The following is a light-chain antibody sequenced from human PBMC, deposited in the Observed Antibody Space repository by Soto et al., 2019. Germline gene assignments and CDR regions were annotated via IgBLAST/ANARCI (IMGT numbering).Light chain of an antibody. J-gene: IGKJ5*01. V-gene: IGKV1-39*01. CDR2: AAS. Sequence: DIQMTQSPSSLSASVGDRVTITCRASQSISNSLNWYQQKSGKAPKILIYAASSLQSGVPSRFNGSGSGTDFTLTISSLQTEDVATYYCQQSYRSPPSFGQGTRLEIK. CDR3: QQSYRSPPS. CDR1: QSISNS.